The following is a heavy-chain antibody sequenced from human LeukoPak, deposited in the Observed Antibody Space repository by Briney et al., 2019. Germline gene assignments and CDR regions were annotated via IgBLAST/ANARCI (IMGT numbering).Heavy chain of an antibody. CDR2: INPNSGGT. CDR3: ARDLVVVTAISDY. J-gene: IGHJ4*02. V-gene: IGHV1-2*02. CDR1: GYTFTGYY. Sequence: ASVKVSCKASGYTFTGYYMHWVRQAPGQGLEWMGWINPNSGGTNYAQKFQGRVTMTRDTSISTAYMELSRLRSDDTAVYYCARDLVVVTAISDYWGQGTLVTVSS. D-gene: IGHD2-21*02.